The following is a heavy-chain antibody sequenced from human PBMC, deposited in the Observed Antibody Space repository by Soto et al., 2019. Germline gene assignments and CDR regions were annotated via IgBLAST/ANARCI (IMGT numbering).Heavy chain of an antibody. CDR2: ISGSGGST. CDR3: AKGGGDSSGWGYYFDY. V-gene: IGHV3-23*01. Sequence: EVQLLESGGGLVQPGGSLRLSCAASGFTFSSYAMSWVRQAPGKGLEWVSAISGSGGSTYYADSVKGRFTISRDNSKNTLYVQRNSLRAEDTAVYYCAKGGGDSSGWGYYFDYWGQGTLVTVSS. CDR1: GFTFSSYA. D-gene: IGHD6-19*01. J-gene: IGHJ4*02.